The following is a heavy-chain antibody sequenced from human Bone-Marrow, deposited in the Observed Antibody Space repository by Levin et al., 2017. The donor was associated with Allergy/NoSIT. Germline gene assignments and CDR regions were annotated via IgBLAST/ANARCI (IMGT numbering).Heavy chain of an antibody. D-gene: IGHD2-2*01. Sequence: QPGESLKISCAASGFTFSSYAMSWVRQAPGKGLEWVSAISVSSGSTYYADSVKGRFTISRDNSKNTLYLQMNSLRAEDTAVYYCAKDQGYCTSTSCQLDYWGQGTLVTVSS. CDR2: ISVSSGST. V-gene: IGHV3-23*01. CDR3: AKDQGYCTSTSCQLDY. J-gene: IGHJ4*02. CDR1: GFTFSSYA.